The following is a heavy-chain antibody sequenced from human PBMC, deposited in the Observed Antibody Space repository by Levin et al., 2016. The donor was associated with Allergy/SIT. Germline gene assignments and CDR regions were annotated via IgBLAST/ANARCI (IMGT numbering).Heavy chain of an antibody. V-gene: IGHV4-34*01. J-gene: IGHJ6*02. D-gene: IGHD4-23*01. CDR3: ASGSRNSAPAYGMDV. CDR2: INHSGST. Sequence: SETLSLTCAVYGGSFSGYYWSWIRQPPGKGLEWIGEINHSGSTNYNPSLKSRVTISVDTSKNQFSLKLSSVTTADTAVYYCASGSRNSAPAYGMDVWGQGTTVTVSS. CDR1: GGSFSGYY.